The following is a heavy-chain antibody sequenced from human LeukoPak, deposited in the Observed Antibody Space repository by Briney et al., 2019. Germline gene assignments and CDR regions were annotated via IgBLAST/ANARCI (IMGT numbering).Heavy chain of an antibody. Sequence: GGSLRLSCAASGFTFSSYGMHWVRQAPGKGLEWVAVISYDGSNKYYADSVKGRFTISRDNSKNTLYLQMNSLRAEDTAVYYCANSGYSGYDLDYWGQGTLVTASS. CDR1: GFTFSSYG. J-gene: IGHJ4*02. V-gene: IGHV3-30*18. CDR3: ANSGYSGYDLDY. D-gene: IGHD5-12*01. CDR2: ISYDGSNK.